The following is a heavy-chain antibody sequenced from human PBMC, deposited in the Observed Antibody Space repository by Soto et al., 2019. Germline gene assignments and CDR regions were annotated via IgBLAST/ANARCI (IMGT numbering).Heavy chain of an antibody. CDR1: GFTFSSYA. J-gene: IGHJ4*02. V-gene: IGHV3-23*01. D-gene: IGHD5-18*01. CDR3: AKVPRYSYGPDYFDY. CDR2: ISGSGGST. Sequence: GGSLRLSCAASGFTFSSYAMSWVRQAPGKGLEWVSAISGSGGSTYYADSVKGRFTISRDNSKNTLYLQMNSLRAEDTAVYYCAKVPRYSYGPDYFDYWGQGTLVTVSS.